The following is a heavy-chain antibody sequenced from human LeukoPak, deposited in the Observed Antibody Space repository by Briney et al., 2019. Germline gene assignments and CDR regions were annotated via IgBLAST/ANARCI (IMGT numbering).Heavy chain of an antibody. D-gene: IGHD3-22*01. CDR2: ISSSSSYI. J-gene: IGHJ6*03. V-gene: IGHV3-21*01. CDR1: GFTFSDYT. CDR3: ARDEVGYDSSGYPNYYYYYMDV. Sequence: GGSLRLSCAASGFTFSDYTLSWVRQAPGKGLEWVSSISSSSSYIYYADSVKGRFTISRDNAKNSLYLQMNSLRAEDTAVYYCARDEVGYDSSGYPNYYYYYMDVWGKGTTVTVSS.